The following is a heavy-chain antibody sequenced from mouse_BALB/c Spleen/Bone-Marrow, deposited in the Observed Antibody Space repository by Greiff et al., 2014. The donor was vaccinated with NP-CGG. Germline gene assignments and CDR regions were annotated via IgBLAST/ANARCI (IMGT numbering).Heavy chain of an antibody. D-gene: IGHD2-12*01. Sequence: VQLQQSRAELVKPGASVKLSCKASGYSFTSYWMHWVKQRPGQGLEWIGEISPSNGRSNYNEKFKGKATLTVDKSSSTAYMQLSSLISEDSAVYYYTRSDLRRGGYALDYWGLGTSVTVSS. V-gene: IGHV1S81*02. J-gene: IGHJ4*01. CDR1: GYSFTSYW. CDR3: TRSDLRRGGYALDY. CDR2: ISPSNGRS.